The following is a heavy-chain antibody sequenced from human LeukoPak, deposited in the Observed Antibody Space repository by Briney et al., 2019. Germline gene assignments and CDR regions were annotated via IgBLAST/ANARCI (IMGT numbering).Heavy chain of an antibody. J-gene: IGHJ3*02. Sequence: GALVKVSCKASGGTFSSYAISWVRQAPGQGLEWMGRIIPIFGTANYAQKFQGRVTITTDESTSTAYMELSSLRSEDTAVYYCARGSSQNWNYGGAHHAFDIWGQGTMVTVSS. CDR1: GGTFSSYA. D-gene: IGHD1-7*01. CDR2: IIPIFGTA. CDR3: ARGSSQNWNYGGAHHAFDI. V-gene: IGHV1-69*05.